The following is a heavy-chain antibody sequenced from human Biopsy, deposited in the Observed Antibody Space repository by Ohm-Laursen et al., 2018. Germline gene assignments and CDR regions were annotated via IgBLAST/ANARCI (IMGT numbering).Heavy chain of an antibody. CDR2: INPSGSTT. D-gene: IGHD6-19*01. CDR3: ARNTGWYGDLYYFDY. V-gene: IGHV1-46*01. CDR1: GYSFTSYY. Sequence: GSSVKVSCKASGYSFTSYYMHWVRQAPGQGLEWMGMINPSGSTTSYLQIFQGRVTMTRDTSKSTVYMELSSLRSADTAVYFCARNTGWYGDLYYFDYRGQGTLVTVSS. J-gene: IGHJ4*02.